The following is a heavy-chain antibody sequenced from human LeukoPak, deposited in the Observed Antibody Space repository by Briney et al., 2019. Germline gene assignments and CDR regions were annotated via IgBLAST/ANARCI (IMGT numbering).Heavy chain of an antibody. CDR1: GFTFSSYA. J-gene: IGHJ4*02. D-gene: IGHD4-11*01. Sequence: GGSLRLSCAASGFTFSSYAMSWVRQAPGKGLEWVSAISGSGGSTYCADSVKGRCTISRDNSKNTLYLQMNSLRAEDTAVYYCAKGRGYYSNYIDYWGQGTLVTVSS. V-gene: IGHV3-23*01. CDR3: AKGRGYYSNYIDY. CDR2: ISGSGGST.